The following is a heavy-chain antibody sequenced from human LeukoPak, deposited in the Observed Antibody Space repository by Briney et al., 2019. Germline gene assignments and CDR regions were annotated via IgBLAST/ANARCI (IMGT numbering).Heavy chain of an antibody. CDR3: ARAGDGSGSYDNADYDW. J-gene: IGHJ4*02. D-gene: IGHD3-10*01. Sequence: SETLSLTCTVSGYSISSGYYWGWIRQPPGKGLEWIGSIYHSGSTYYNPSLKSRVTMSIDTSKNQFSLKLSSVTAADTAVYYCARAGDGSGSYDNADYDWWGQGTLVTVSS. CDR2: IYHSGST. V-gene: IGHV4-38-2*02. CDR1: GYSISSGYY.